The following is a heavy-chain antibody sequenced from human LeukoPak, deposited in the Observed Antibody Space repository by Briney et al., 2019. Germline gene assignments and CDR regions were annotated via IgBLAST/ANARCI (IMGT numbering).Heavy chain of an antibody. J-gene: IGHJ6*02. CDR3: ARGVRFLEWLYYYYYGMDV. D-gene: IGHD3-3*01. Sequence: PSETVSLTCAVYGGSFSGYYWSWIREPPGKGLEWIGEINHSGSTNYNPSLKSRVTISVDTSKNQFSLELSSVTAADTAVYYCARGVRFLEWLYYYYYGMDVWGQGTTVTVSS. V-gene: IGHV4-34*01. CDR1: GGSFSGYY. CDR2: INHSGST.